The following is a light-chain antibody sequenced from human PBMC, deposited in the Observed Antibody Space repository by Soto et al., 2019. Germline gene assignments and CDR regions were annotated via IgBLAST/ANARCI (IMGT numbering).Light chain of an antibody. Sequence: DIQMTQSPSTLSASVGDRVSITCRASQSISNWLAWYQQTPGKAPKLLIYKASNLGSGVPSRFSGSGSGTEFTLTISSLQPDDLATYYCQQYNTYRTFGQGTKVDIK. J-gene: IGKJ1*01. CDR2: KAS. CDR1: QSISNW. V-gene: IGKV1-5*03. CDR3: QQYNTYRT.